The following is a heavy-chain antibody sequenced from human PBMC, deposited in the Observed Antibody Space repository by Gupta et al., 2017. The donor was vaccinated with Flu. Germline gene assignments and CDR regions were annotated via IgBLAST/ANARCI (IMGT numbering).Heavy chain of an antibody. CDR1: GFTFSGLA. CDR2: IRSKANSYAT. Sequence: EVQLVESGGGLVQPGGSLKLSCAASGFTFSGLAMHWVRQASGKGLEWVGRIRSKANSYATAYAASVKGRFTISRDDSKNTAYLQMNSLKTEDTAVYYCTSRPGSSGYYGGDYWGQGTLVTVSS. CDR3: TSRPGSSGYYGGDY. V-gene: IGHV3-73*01. J-gene: IGHJ4*02. D-gene: IGHD3-22*01.